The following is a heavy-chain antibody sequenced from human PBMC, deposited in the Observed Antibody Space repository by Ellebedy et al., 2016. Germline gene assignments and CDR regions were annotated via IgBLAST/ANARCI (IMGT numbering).Heavy chain of an antibody. V-gene: IGHV1-2*02. D-gene: IGHD3-22*01. CDR2: INPNSGGT. Sequence: ASVKVSCXASGYTFTGYYMHWVRQAPGQGLEWMGWINPNSGGTNYAQKFQGRVTMTRDTSISTAYMELSRLRSDDTAVYYCARDLTEYYYDSSGKPYYYGMDVWGQGTTVTVSS. J-gene: IGHJ6*02. CDR1: GYTFTGYY. CDR3: ARDLTEYYYDSSGKPYYYGMDV.